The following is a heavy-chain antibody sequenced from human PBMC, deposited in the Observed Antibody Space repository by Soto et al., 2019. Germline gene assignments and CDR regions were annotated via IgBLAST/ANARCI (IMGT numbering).Heavy chain of an antibody. CDR3: ARVRCSGGGCYSDEYFDY. Sequence: EVQLVESGGGLVKPGGSLRLSCAASGFTFSSYSMNWVRQAPGKGLEWVSSISSSSSYIYYADSVKGRFTISRDNAKNSLYLQMNSLRAEDTAVYYCARVRCSGGGCYSDEYFDYWGQGTLVTVSS. CDR1: GFTFSSYS. D-gene: IGHD2-15*01. V-gene: IGHV3-21*01. J-gene: IGHJ4*02. CDR2: ISSSSSYI.